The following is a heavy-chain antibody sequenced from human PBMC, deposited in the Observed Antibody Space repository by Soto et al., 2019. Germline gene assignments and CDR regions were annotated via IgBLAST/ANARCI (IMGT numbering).Heavy chain of an antibody. Sequence: SVKVTCKASGGTFSSYAISWVRQAPGQGLEWMGGIIPIFGTANYAQKFQGRVTITADESTSTAYMELSSLRSEDTAVYYCARTKLELRYSWFDPWGQGTLVTVSS. J-gene: IGHJ5*02. CDR3: ARTKLELRYSWFDP. V-gene: IGHV1-69*13. D-gene: IGHD1-7*01. CDR1: GGTFSSYA. CDR2: IIPIFGTA.